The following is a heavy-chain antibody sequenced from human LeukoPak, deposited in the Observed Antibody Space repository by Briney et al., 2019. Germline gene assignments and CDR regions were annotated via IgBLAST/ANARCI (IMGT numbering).Heavy chain of an antibody. CDR3: ARVDFYYDSNGYVGEYFLH. CDR1: GFNFNNYY. J-gene: IGHJ1*01. Sequence: PGGSLLLSCATSGFNFNNYYMSWIRQAPGKGLEWLSCIISSATNIQYADSVKGRFTISRDNAKNSAYLQMDSLRGEDTAVYYCARVDFYYDSNGYVGEYFLHWGQGTLVTVSS. V-gene: IGHV3-11*01. CDR2: IISSATNI. D-gene: IGHD3-22*01.